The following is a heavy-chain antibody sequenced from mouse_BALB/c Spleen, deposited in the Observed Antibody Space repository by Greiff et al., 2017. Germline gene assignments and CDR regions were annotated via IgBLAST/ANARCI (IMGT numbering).Heavy chain of an antibody. Sequence: EVMLVESGGGLVQPGGSLKLSCAASGFTFSSYGMSWVRQTPDKRLELVATINSNGGSTYYPDSVKGRFTISRDNAKNTLYLQMSSLKSEDTAMYYCARGGNYYTQFAYWGQGTLVTVSA. CDR3: ARGGNYYTQFAY. CDR2: INSNGGST. CDR1: GFTFSSYG. D-gene: IGHD2-1*01. V-gene: IGHV5-6-3*01. J-gene: IGHJ3*01.